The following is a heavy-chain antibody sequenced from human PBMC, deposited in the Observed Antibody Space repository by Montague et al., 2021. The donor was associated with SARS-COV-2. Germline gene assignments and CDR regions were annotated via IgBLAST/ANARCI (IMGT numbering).Heavy chain of an antibody. V-gene: IGHV2-70*11. J-gene: IGHJ4*02. D-gene: IGHD6-13*01. CDR1: GFSLSTSGMC. CDR3: AREIAAAGPALDY. Sequence: PVLVKPTQTLTLTCTFSGFSLSTSGMCVSWIRQPPGKALEWLARIDWDDDKYYSTSLKTRLTISKDTSKNQVVLTMTNMDPVDTATYYCAREIAAAGPALDYWGQGTPVTVSS. CDR2: IDWDDDK.